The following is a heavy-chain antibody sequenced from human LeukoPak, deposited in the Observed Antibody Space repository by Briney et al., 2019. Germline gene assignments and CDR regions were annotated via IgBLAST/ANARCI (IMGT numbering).Heavy chain of an antibody. J-gene: IGHJ6*03. CDR3: ARGSSPGYYYYMDV. V-gene: IGHV1-18*01. CDR2: ISAYNGNT. D-gene: IGHD3-10*01. CDR1: GYTFTSYG. Sequence: ASVKVSCKASGYTFTSYGISWVRQAPGQGLEWMGWISAYNGNTNYAQKLQDRVTMTTDTSTSTAYMELRSLRSDDTAVQYRARGSSPGYYYYMDVWGKGTTVTVSS.